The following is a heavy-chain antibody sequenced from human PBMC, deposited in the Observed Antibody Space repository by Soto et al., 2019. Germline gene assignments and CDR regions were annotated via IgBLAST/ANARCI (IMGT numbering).Heavy chain of an antibody. J-gene: IGHJ5*02. CDR2: IRSKANSYAT. D-gene: IGHD2-2*01. CDR1: GFTFSGSA. Sequence: GGSLRLSCAASGFTFSGSAMHWVRQASGKGLEWVGRIRSKANSYATAYAASVKGRFTISRDDSKNTAYLQMNSLKTEDTAVYYCTSEPRDSSTSSPPHLNGWFDPWGQGTLVTVSS. V-gene: IGHV3-73*01. CDR3: TSEPRDSSTSSPPHLNGWFDP.